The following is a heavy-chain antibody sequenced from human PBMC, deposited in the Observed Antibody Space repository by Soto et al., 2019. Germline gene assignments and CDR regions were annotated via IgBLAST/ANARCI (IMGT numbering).Heavy chain of an antibody. V-gene: IGHV3-13*01. D-gene: IGHD6-6*01. CDR2: IGTAGDT. CDR1: GFTFSSYD. J-gene: IGHJ6*01. CDR3: ARGWPRGSSSTYYYYGMDV. Sequence: GSLRLSCAASGFTFSSYDMHWVRQATGKGLEWVSAIGTAGDTYYPGSVKGRFTISRENAKNSLYLQMNSLRAKDTAVYYCARGWPRGSSSTYYYYGMDVWGQGTTVTVSS.